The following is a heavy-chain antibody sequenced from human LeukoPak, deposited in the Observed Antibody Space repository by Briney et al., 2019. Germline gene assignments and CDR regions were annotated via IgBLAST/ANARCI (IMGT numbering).Heavy chain of an antibody. CDR2: ISWNSGSI. D-gene: IGHD2-2*03. Sequence: SGGSLRLSCAASGFTFDDYAMHWVRQAPGKGLEWVSGISWNSGSIGYADSVKGRFTISRDNAKNSLYLQMNSLRAEDTAVYYCARGRGYCSSTSCHDFDYWGQGTLVTVSS. CDR1: GFTFDDYA. J-gene: IGHJ4*02. CDR3: ARGRGYCSSTSCHDFDY. V-gene: IGHV3-9*01.